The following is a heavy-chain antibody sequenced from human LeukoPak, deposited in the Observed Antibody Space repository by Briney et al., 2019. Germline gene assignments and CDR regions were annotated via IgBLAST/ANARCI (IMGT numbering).Heavy chain of an antibody. V-gene: IGHV4-34*01. Sequence: SETLSLTSAVYGGSFSDYYWSWIRQPPRKGLEWIGEINHSGSTNYNPSLKSRVTISVDTSKNQFSLKLSSVTTADTAVYYCARGRYCSGGSCLGGKWFDPWGQGTLVTVSS. CDR3: ARGRYCSGGSCLGGKWFDP. CDR2: INHSGST. D-gene: IGHD2-15*01. J-gene: IGHJ5*02. CDR1: GGSFSDYY.